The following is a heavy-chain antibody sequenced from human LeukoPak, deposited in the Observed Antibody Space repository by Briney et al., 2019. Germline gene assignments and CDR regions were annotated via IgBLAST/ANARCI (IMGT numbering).Heavy chain of an antibody. CDR1: GFTFSSYW. Sequence: PGGSLRLSCAASGFTFSSYWMHWVRQAPGKGLVWVSRINSDGSSTSYADSVKGRFTISRDNAKNTLYLQMNSLRAEDTAVYYCARASTRDGYRYFDSWAREPWSPSPQ. V-gene: IGHV3-74*01. CDR2: INSDGSST. J-gene: IGHJ4*02. CDR3: ARASTRDGYRYFDS. D-gene: IGHD5-24*01.